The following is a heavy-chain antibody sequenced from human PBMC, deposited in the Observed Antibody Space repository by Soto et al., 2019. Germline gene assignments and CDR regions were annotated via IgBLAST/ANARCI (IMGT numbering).Heavy chain of an antibody. CDR1: GFTFSSYA. D-gene: IGHD2-2*01. V-gene: IGHV3-23*01. CDR2: ISGSGGST. CDR3: AKGYCSSTSCYGNWFDP. Sequence: EVQLLESGGGLVQPGGSLRLSCAASGFTFSSYAMSWVRQAPGKGLEWVSAISGSGGSTYYADSVKGRFTISRDNSKNTLYLQMNSLRAEDTAVYYCAKGYCSSTSCYGNWFDPWGQGTLVTVPS. J-gene: IGHJ5*02.